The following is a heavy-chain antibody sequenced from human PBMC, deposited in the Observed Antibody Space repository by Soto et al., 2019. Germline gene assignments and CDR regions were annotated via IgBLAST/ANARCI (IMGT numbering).Heavy chain of an antibody. CDR3: ARVVDTAMVRYNWFDP. CDR1: GYTFTNYG. Sequence: SVKVSCKAAGYTFTNYGISWVRQAPGQGLEWMGGIIPIFGTANYAQKFQGRVTITADESTSTAYMELSSLRSEDTAVYYCARVVDTAMVRYNWFDPWGQGTLVTVSS. V-gene: IGHV1-69*13. D-gene: IGHD5-18*01. CDR2: IIPIFGTA. J-gene: IGHJ5*02.